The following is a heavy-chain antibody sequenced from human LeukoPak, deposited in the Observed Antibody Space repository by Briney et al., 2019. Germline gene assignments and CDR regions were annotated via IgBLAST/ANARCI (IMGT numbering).Heavy chain of an antibody. CDR2: INPNSGGT. J-gene: IGHJ4*02. D-gene: IGHD3-10*01. V-gene: IGHV1-2*06. CDR3: ASWGWYYYGSGSCRPGYYFDY. CDR1: GYTFTGYY. Sequence: ASVKVSCKASGYTFTGYYMHWVRQAPGQGLEWMGRINPNSGGTNYAQKFQGRVTMTRDTSISTAYMELSRLRSDDTAVHYCASWGWYYYGSGSCRPGYYFDYWGQGTLVTVSS.